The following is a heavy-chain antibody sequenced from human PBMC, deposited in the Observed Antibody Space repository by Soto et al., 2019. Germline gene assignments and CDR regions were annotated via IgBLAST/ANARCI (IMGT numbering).Heavy chain of an antibody. CDR1: RGYVNTVH. Sequence: SEKLYITCSVSRGYVNTVHWSWVRQAAGKGLEWIGRIFPNGNTDYSPSLKSRVTLSVDTSKNQISLNLTSVTAADTAVYYCARGRNGVVVAATYPYYYYGMDVWGQGTTVTVS. CDR2: IFPNGNT. J-gene: IGHJ6*02. CDR3: ARGRNGVVVAATYPYYYYGMDV. D-gene: IGHD2-15*01. V-gene: IGHV4-4*07.